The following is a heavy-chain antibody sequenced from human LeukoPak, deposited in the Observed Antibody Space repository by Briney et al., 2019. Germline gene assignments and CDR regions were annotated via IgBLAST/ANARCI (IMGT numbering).Heavy chain of an antibody. Sequence: SETLSLTCAVYGGSFSGYYWSWIRQPPGKGLEWIGEINHSGSTNYNPSLKSRVTISVDTSKNQFSLKLSSVTAADTAVYYCARGLRHWGSYVSYWGQGTLVTVSS. CDR2: INHSGST. J-gene: IGHJ4*02. CDR3: ARGLRHWGSYVSY. V-gene: IGHV4-34*01. D-gene: IGHD3-16*01. CDR1: GGSFSGYY.